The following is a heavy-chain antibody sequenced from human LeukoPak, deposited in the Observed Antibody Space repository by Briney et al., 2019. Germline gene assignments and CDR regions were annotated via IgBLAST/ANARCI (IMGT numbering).Heavy chain of an antibody. Sequence: ASVKVSCKASGYTFTGYYMHWVRQAPGQGLEWMGWINPNSGGTNYAQKFQGRVTMTRDTSISTAYMELSRLRSDDTAVYYCARERIVITFGGVIAPDAFDIWGQGTMVTVSS. J-gene: IGHJ3*02. D-gene: IGHD3-16*02. CDR3: ARERIVITFGGVIAPDAFDI. CDR1: GYTFTGYY. CDR2: INPNSGGT. V-gene: IGHV1-2*02.